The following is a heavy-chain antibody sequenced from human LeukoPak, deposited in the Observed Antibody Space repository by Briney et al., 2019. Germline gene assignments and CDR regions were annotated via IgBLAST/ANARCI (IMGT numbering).Heavy chain of an antibody. CDR1: GVTVSSNY. J-gene: IGHJ5*02. CDR3: GKEQSGSYVHAFDP. Sequence: GGSLRLSCAASGVTVSSNYMSWVRQAPGKGLEWVSLVYSGGSTYYADSVKGRFTISRDNSKNTLYLQMNSLRAEDTAVYYCGKEQSGSYVHAFDPWGQGTVVTVSS. CDR2: VYSGGST. V-gene: IGHV3-53*01. D-gene: IGHD3-3*01.